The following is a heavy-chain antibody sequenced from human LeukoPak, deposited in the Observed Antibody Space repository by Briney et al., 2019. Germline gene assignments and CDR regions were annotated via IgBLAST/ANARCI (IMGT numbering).Heavy chain of an antibody. CDR1: GYTFTSYG. J-gene: IGHJ4*02. Sequence: ASVKVSCKAPGYTFTSYGISWVRQAPGQGLEWVGWISAYNGNTNYAQKLQGRVTMTTDTSTSTAYMELRSLRSDDTAVYYCARSALYMVRGVSDYWGQGTLVTVSS. CDR3: ARSALYMVRGVSDY. CDR2: ISAYNGNT. V-gene: IGHV1-18*01. D-gene: IGHD3-10*01.